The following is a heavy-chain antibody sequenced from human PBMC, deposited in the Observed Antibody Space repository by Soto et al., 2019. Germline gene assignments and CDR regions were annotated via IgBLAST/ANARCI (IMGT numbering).Heavy chain of an antibody. CDR2: MHAGNGNT. V-gene: IGHV1-3*01. CDR3: ARPCTGGTCFHLDY. J-gene: IGHJ4*02. D-gene: IGHD2-8*02. CDR1: GYPFTRFA. Sequence: VSCKASGYPFTRFAMHWVRQAPGQRLEWMGWMHAGNGNTKYSQKFQDRVTFTRDTSASTGYMELSSLRSEDTAVYYCARPCTGGTCFHLDYWGQGTQVTV.